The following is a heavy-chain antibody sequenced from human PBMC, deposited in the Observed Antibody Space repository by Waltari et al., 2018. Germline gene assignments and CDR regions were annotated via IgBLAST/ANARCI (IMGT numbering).Heavy chain of an antibody. V-gene: IGHV1-69-2*01. CDR2: VDPEDGQE. CDR1: GYTFSDYY. D-gene: IGHD3-10*01. Sequence: EVQLRQSGAELRKPGTPVKISCKASGYTFSDYYIHWVQQAPGKGLQWVGRVDPEDGQEIYAEKFQCRVTITADTSTDTAYLELSSLTSEDTAVFYCATALGDNTSASRPFHLWGQGTVITVSS. CDR3: ATALGDNTSASRPFHL. J-gene: IGHJ3*01.